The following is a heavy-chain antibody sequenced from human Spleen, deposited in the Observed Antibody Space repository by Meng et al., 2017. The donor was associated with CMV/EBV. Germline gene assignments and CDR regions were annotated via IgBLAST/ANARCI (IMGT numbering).Heavy chain of an antibody. D-gene: IGHD3-10*01. V-gene: IGHV3-74*01. Sequence: GGPLRLSCAASGFTFSSYWMHWVRQAPGKGLLWVSRINSDGSITDYADSVKGRFTISRDNVKNTLYLQVNSLRAEDTAVYYCASNNYYGSGSPFDYWGQGTLVTVSS. CDR2: INSDGSIT. J-gene: IGHJ4*02. CDR1: GFTFSSYW. CDR3: ASNNYYGSGSPFDY.